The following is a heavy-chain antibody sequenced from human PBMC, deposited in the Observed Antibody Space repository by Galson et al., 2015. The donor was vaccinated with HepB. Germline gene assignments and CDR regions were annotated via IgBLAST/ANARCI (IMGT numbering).Heavy chain of an antibody. D-gene: IGHD1-26*01. Sequence: SVKVSCKASGSTFTSYDINWVRQATGQGLEWMGWMNPNSGNTGYAQKFQGRVTMTTDTSTSTAYMELRSLRSDDTAVYYCATLAWELHNYFDYGGQGTLVTVSS. V-gene: IGHV1-8*01. J-gene: IGHJ4*02. CDR3: ATLAWELHNYFDY. CDR1: GSTFTSYD. CDR2: MNPNSGNT.